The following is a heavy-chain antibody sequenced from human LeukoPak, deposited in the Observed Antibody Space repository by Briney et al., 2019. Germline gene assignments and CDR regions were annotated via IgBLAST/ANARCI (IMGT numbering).Heavy chain of an antibody. D-gene: IGHD6-19*01. V-gene: IGHV3-48*03. J-gene: IGHJ4*02. CDR1: GVSFSSYD. CDR2: LSCSGSGI. CDR3: VRASTSGWYAMAYFDF. Sequence: PGGSLRLSCAASGVSFSSYDMSWVRQAPGKGLEWISYLSCSGSGIYYADSVRGRFTMSRDNAKKSQVLQINTLRVEDTAVYYCVRASTSGWYAMAYFDFRGRGTLVNGSS.